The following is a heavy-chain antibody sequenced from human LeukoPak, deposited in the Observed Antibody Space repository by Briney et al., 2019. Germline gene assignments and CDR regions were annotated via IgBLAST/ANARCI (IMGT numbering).Heavy chain of an antibody. CDR2: ISSSSSYI. Sequence: GGSLRLSCAASGFTFSSYSMNWVRQAPGKGLEWVSSISSSSSYIYYADSVKGRFTISRDNAKNSLYPQMNSLRAEDTAVYYCARDRNDAFDIWGQGTMVTVSS. CDR1: GFTFSSYS. J-gene: IGHJ3*02. CDR3: ARDRNDAFDI. V-gene: IGHV3-21*01.